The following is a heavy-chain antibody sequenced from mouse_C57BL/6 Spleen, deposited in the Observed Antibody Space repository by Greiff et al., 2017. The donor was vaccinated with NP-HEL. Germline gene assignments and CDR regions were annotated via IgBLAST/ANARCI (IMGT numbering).Heavy chain of an antibody. CDR1: GFTFSSYA. J-gene: IGHJ2*01. CDR3: TRDLLGLYFDY. D-gene: IGHD2-1*01. V-gene: IGHV5-9-1*02. Sequence: EVKLVESGEGLVKPGGSLKLSCAASGFTFSSYAMSWVRQTPAKRLEWVAYISSGGDYTYYEDTVKGRFTISRDNARNTQYLQISSLKSEDTTLYYCTRDLLGLYFDYWGQGTTLTVSS. CDR2: ISSGGDYT.